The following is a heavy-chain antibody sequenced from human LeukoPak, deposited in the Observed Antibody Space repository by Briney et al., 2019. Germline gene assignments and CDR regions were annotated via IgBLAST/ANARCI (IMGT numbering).Heavy chain of an antibody. CDR3: ARGSIPDY. CDR2: ISSGSSYI. D-gene: IGHD2-21*01. Sequence: GGSLRLSCAASGFTFSTYSMNWVRQAPGKGLEWVSSISSGSSYIYYADSVKGRFTTSRDNAKNSLYLRMSSLRADDTAVYYCARGSIPDYWGQGTLVTVSS. CDR1: GFTFSTYS. J-gene: IGHJ4*02. V-gene: IGHV3-21*01.